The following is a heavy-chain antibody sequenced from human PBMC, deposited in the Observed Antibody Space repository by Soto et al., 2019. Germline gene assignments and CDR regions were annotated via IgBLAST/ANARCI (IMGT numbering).Heavy chain of an antibody. CDR3: ARHPSDFWFDP. Sequence: QLQLQESGPGLVKPSETLSLTCSVSGGSISRSSYFWGWIRQPPGKGLEWIGSIYYSGSPYYNPSLQSRFTVSLDTSKIQFSLKLSSVTAADRAVYYCARHPSDFWFDPWGQGTLVTVSS. CDR2: IYYSGSP. V-gene: IGHV4-39*01. D-gene: IGHD2-21*02. CDR1: GGSISRSSYF. J-gene: IGHJ5*02.